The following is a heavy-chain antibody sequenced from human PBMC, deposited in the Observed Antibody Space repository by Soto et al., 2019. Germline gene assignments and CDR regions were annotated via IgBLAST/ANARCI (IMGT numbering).Heavy chain of an antibody. Sequence: PGGSLRLSCAASGFAFSDYWMTWVRQAPGKGLEWVANIIKDGSQKSYADSVKGRFTISRDNAKKSLYLEMNNLRVEDTAVYYCARDWGGLGYWGQGVLVTFSS. D-gene: IGHD3-10*01. CDR3: ARDWGGLGY. V-gene: IGHV3-7*03. CDR1: GFAFSDYW. J-gene: IGHJ4*02. CDR2: IIKDGSQK.